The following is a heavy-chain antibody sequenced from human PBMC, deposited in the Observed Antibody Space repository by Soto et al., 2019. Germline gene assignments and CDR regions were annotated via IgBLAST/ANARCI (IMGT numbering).Heavy chain of an antibody. V-gene: IGHV3-23*01. CDR3: AKKDRLCGVAVAFDS. Sequence: VKLLESGGGLVKPGGSLRLSCAASGISFSDNAMSWVRQAPGKGLEWISAISGDGVSKLYADSVRGRFTISRDNAANTLYLQMSSLRTEDTALYYCAKKDRLCGVAVAFDSWGQGTLVTVSS. CDR2: ISGDGVSK. J-gene: IGHJ4*02. D-gene: IGHD6-19*01. CDR1: GISFSDNA.